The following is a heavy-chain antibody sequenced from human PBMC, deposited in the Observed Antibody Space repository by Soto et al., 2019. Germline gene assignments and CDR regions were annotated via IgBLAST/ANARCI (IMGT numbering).Heavy chain of an antibody. V-gene: IGHV3-33*08. CDR2: IWDDGSNK. J-gene: IGHJ6*03. CDR1: GCTFISYG. CDR3: ARGSEQLATRKNRNYYYYYYMDV. D-gene: IGHD6-6*01. Sequence: PWVSLRLSWAAAGCTFISYGMRWVRPAPGKGLEWVAVIWDDGSNKYYADSVKGRFTISRDNSKNTLYLQMNSLRAEDTAVYYCARGSEQLATRKNRNYYYYYYMDVWGKGTTVTVSS.